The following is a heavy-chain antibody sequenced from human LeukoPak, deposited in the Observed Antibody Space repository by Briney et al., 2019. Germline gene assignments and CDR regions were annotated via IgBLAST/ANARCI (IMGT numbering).Heavy chain of an antibody. D-gene: IGHD3-22*01. J-gene: IGHJ3*02. Sequence: GGSLRLSCAASGFTFSNYEMNWVRQAPGKGLEWISYISSSGTNIYYADSVKGRFTISRDNAKNSLFLQMDSLRADDTAVYYCARADSSGYYLVGGFDIWGQGTIVTVSS. CDR3: ARADSSGYYLVGGFDI. CDR1: GFTFSNYE. V-gene: IGHV3-48*03. CDR2: ISSSGTNI.